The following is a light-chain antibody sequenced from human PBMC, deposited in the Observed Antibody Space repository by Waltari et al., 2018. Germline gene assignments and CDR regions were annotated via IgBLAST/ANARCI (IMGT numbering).Light chain of an antibody. CDR3: QQRSNWHLVT. CDR1: QSVSSY. J-gene: IGKJ4*01. Sequence: EIVLTQSPATLSLSPGERATLSCRASQSVSSYLAWYQQKPGQAPRLLSYDASNRATGIPARFSGSGSGTDFTLTISSLEPEDFAVYYCQQRSNWHLVTFGGGTKVEIK. V-gene: IGKV3-11*01. CDR2: DAS.